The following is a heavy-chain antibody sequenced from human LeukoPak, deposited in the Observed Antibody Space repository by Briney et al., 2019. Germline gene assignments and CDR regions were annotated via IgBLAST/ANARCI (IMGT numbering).Heavy chain of an antibody. CDR2: IIPIFGTA. J-gene: IGHJ6*02. CDR1: GGTFSSYA. V-gene: IGHV1-69*13. CDR3: ARGSLSRDGYNFWDYYYYGMDV. Sequence: VKVSCKASGGTFSSYAISWVRQAPGQGLEWMGGIIPIFGTANYAQKFQGRVTITADESTSTAYMELSSLRSEDTAVYYCARGSLSRDGYNFWDYYYYGMDVWGQGTTVTVSS. D-gene: IGHD5-24*01.